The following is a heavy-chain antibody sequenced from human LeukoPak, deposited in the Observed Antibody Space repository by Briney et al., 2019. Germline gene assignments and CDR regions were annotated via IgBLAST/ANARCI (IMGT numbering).Heavy chain of an antibody. CDR1: GFTFNDYG. CDR2: INWNGGRT. D-gene: IGHD3-22*01. J-gene: IGHJ4*02. CDR3: ASTNYYDSSGYKL. V-gene: IGHV3-20*04. Sequence: GGSLRLSCAASGFTFNDYGMSWVRQAPGKGLEWVSGINWNGGRTGYADSMKGRFIISRDNAKNSLYLQVNSLRAEDTAVYYCASTNYYDSSGYKLWGQGTLVTVSS.